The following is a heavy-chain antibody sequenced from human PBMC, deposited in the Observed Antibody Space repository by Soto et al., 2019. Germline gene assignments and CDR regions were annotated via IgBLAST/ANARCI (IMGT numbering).Heavy chain of an antibody. CDR2: SVPIFGTT. V-gene: IGHV1-69*12. D-gene: IGHD6-19*01. CDR1: GGTFSNYA. Sequence: QVQLVQSGAEVKKPGSSVKVSCKVSGGTFSNYAIDWVRLAPGHGLEWMGGSVPIFGTTYYTQKFQGRATIIADASTTTAYLEMRSLSSEDTAIYYCARVEAVAGLYNYHGLDVWGQGTAVTVSS. CDR3: ARVEAVAGLYNYHGLDV. J-gene: IGHJ6*02.